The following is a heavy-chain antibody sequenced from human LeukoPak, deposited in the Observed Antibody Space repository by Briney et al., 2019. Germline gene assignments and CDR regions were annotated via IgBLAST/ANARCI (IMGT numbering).Heavy chain of an antibody. CDR1: GFTFSSYG. CDR3: AKDREGDGYILDAFDI. Sequence: GGSLRLSCAAPGFTFSSYGMHWVRQAPGKGLEWVAVISYDGSNKYYADSVKGRFTISRDNSKNTLYLQMNSLRAEDTAVYYCAKDREGDGYILDAFDIWGQGTMVTVSS. V-gene: IGHV3-30*18. J-gene: IGHJ3*02. D-gene: IGHD5-24*01. CDR2: ISYDGSNK.